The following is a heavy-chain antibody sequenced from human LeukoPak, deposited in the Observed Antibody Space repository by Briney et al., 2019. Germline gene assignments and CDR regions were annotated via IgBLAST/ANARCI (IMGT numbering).Heavy chain of an antibody. V-gene: IGHV1-2*02. CDR1: GYTFTGYY. Sequence: GASVKVSCKASGYTFTGYYMHWVRQAPGQGLEWMGWINPNSGGTNYAQKFQGRVTMTRDTSISTAYMELSRLRSDDTAVYYCAKSTGTTWTLDAFDIWGQGTMVTVSS. CDR2: INPNSGGT. J-gene: IGHJ3*02. CDR3: AKSTGTTWTLDAFDI. D-gene: IGHD1-1*01.